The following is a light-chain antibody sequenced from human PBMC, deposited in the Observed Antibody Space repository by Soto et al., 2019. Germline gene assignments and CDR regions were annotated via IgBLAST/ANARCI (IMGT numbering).Light chain of an antibody. CDR3: QQYGSSSGA. V-gene: IGKV3-15*01. CDR2: GAS. CDR1: QSISDT. J-gene: IGKJ1*01. Sequence: EIVMTQSPATLSVSPGGRATLSCRASQSISDTLAWYQQKPGQAPRLLIHGASTRATGFPARFSGRGSGTDFTLTISSLQSEDSAVYYCQQYGSSSGAIGHGTKVEIK.